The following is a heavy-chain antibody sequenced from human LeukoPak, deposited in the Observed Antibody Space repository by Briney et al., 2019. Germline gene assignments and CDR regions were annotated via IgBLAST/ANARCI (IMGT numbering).Heavy chain of an antibody. CDR3: AKALEVLRYFDWLLYTPVDY. Sequence: GGSLRLSCAASGFTFSSYAMSWVRQAPGKGLEWVSAISGSGGSTYYADSVKGRFTISRDNSKNTLYLQMNSLRAEDTAVYYCAKALEVLRYFDWLLYTPVDYWGQGTLVTVSS. CDR2: ISGSGGST. J-gene: IGHJ4*02. D-gene: IGHD3-9*01. V-gene: IGHV3-23*01. CDR1: GFTFSSYA.